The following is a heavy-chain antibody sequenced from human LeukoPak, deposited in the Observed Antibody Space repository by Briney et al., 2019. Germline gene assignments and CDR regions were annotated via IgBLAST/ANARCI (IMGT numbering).Heavy chain of an antibody. CDR3: ARDYGSGSFRDFDY. Sequence: GGSLRLSCAASGFTFSSYSMNWVRQAPGKGLEWVSYISSSSSTIYYADSVKGRFTISRDNAKNSLYLQMNSLRAEDTAVYYCARDYGSGSFRDFDYWGQGTRVTVSS. CDR2: ISSSSSTI. CDR1: GFTFSSYS. D-gene: IGHD3-10*01. J-gene: IGHJ4*02. V-gene: IGHV3-48*01.